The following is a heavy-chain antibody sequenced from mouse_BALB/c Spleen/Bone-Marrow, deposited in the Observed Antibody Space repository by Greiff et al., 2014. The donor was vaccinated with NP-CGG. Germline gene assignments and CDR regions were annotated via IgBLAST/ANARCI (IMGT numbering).Heavy chain of an antibody. D-gene: IGHD2-1*01. CDR2: IHPNSGNT. J-gene: IGHJ4*01. CDR1: GYTFTSSW. Sequence: VQLQQSGSVLVRPGASVKLSCKASGYTFTSSWMHWAKQRPGQGLEWIREIHPNSGNTNYNEKFKGKATLTVDTSSSTAYVDLSSLTSEDSAVYYCARIYYGNFYAMDYWGQGTSVTVSS. V-gene: IGHV1S130*01. CDR3: ARIYYGNFYAMDY.